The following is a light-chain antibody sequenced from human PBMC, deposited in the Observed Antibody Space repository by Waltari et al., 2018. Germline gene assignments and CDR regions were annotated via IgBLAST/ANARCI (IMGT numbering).Light chain of an antibody. J-gene: IGKJ1*01. CDR3: QKYGTLPAT. V-gene: IGKV3-20*01. Sequence: RRASQSISKYLAWYQQKPGQAPRLLIYDAASRATGIPDRFSGSGSGTDFSLTISRLEPEDSAVYYCQKYGTLPATFGQGTKVEIK. CDR2: DAA. CDR1: QSISKY.